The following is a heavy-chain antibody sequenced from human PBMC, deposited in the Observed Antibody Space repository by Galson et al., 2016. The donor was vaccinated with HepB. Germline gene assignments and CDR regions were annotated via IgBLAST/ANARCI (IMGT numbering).Heavy chain of an antibody. CDR3: ARARVGDYDAFDI. D-gene: IGHD4-17*01. CDR1: ADTFTSFG. J-gene: IGHJ3*02. Sequence: QSGAEVKKPGESLKISCKASADTFTSFGFNWVRQAPGQGLEWMGWISSYNGNTNYAQNLQGRVTMTTDTSTSTAYMELRSLRSDDTAMYYCARARVGDYDAFDIWGQGTMVTVSS. V-gene: IGHV1-18*01. CDR2: ISSYNGNT.